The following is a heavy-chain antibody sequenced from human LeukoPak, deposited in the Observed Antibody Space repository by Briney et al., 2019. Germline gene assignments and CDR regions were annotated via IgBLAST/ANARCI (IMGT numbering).Heavy chain of an antibody. CDR3: TRGYDSSGYYYQDAFDI. J-gene: IGHJ3*02. V-gene: IGHV3-73*01. CDR2: IRSKANSYAT. CDR1: GFTFSGSA. Sequence: GGSLRLSCAASGFTFSGSAMHWVRQASGKGLEWVGRIRSKANSYATAYAASVKGRFTISRDDSKNTAYLQMNSLKTEDTAVYYCTRGYDSSGYYYQDAFDIWGQGTMVTVSS. D-gene: IGHD3-22*01.